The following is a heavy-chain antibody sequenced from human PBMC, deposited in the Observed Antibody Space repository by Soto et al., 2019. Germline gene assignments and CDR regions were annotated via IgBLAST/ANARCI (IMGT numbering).Heavy chain of an antibody. CDR1: GFTFDDYA. CDR2: ISWNSGSI. Sequence: GGSLRLSCAASGFTFDDYAMHWVRQAPGKGLEWVSGISWNSGSIGYADSVKGRFTISRDNAKNSLYLQMNSLRAEDTALYYCAKDAEQWLVYYFDYWGQGTLVTVSS. CDR3: AKDAEQWLVYYFDY. J-gene: IGHJ4*02. V-gene: IGHV3-9*01. D-gene: IGHD6-19*01.